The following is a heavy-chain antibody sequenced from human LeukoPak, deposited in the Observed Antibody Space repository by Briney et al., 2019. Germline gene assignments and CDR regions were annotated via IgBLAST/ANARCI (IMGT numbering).Heavy chain of an antibody. J-gene: IGHJ4*02. V-gene: IGHV3-48*04. CDR3: APLRMTTFDY. CDR2: ISSSGSTI. D-gene: IGHD1-14*01. Sequence: GGSLRLSCAASGFTFSSYWMSWVRQAPGKGLEWVSYISSSGSTIYYADSVKGRFTISRDNAKNSLYLQMNSLRAEDTAVYYCAPLRMTTFDYWGQGTLVAVSS. CDR1: GFTFSSYW.